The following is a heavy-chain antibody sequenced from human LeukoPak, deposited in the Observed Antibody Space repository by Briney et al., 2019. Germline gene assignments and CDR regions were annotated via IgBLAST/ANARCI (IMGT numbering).Heavy chain of an antibody. Sequence: GGSLRLSCATSGFTFTTYEMNWVRQAPGKGLEWVSYITSSGDIKTYADPVKGRFTMSRDDAKKSVYLQMNSLRPEDTAVYYCARDIYGDEDFDYWGQGTLVSVSS. CDR2: ITSSGDIK. CDR3: ARDIYGDEDFDY. V-gene: IGHV3-48*03. D-gene: IGHD3-10*01. CDR1: GFTFTTYE. J-gene: IGHJ4*02.